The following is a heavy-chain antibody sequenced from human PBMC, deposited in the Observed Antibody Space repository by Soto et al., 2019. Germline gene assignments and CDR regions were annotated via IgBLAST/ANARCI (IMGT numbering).Heavy chain of an antibody. CDR1: GYTFTSYY. CDR3: ASGAYYYDSSGYPLDY. CDR2: INPGGGST. V-gene: IGHV1-46*01. J-gene: IGHJ4*02. D-gene: IGHD3-22*01. Sequence: ASVKVSCKASGYTFTSYYMHWVRQAPGQGLEWMGIINPGGGSTSYAQKFQGRVTMTRDTSTSTVYMELSSLRSEDTAVYYCASGAYYYDSSGYPLDYWGQGTLVTVSS.